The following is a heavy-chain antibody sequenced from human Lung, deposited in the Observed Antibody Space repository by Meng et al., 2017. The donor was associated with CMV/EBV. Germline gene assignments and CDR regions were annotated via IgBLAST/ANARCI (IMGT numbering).Heavy chain of an antibody. Sequence: GEXXKISCAASGFTFSGSAMHWVRQASGKGLEWVGRIRSKANSYATAYAASVKGRFTISRDDSKNTAYLQMNSLKTEDTAVYYCTSWPDYKDYYYYGMEVWXQGNXVTGAS. CDR3: TSWPDYKDYYYYGMEV. V-gene: IGHV3-73*01. J-gene: IGHJ6*02. CDR2: IRSKANSYAT. CDR1: GFTFSGSA. D-gene: IGHD4-11*01.